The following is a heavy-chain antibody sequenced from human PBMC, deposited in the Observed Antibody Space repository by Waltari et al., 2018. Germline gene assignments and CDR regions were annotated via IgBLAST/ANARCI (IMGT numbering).Heavy chain of an antibody. CDR3: ARVPEQWLVMFYYFDY. Sequence: QVQLVQSGAEVKKPGASVKVSCKASGYTFTSYDINWVRQATGQGLEWMGWMNPNSGNTGYAQKFQGRVTMTRNTSISTAYMELSSLRSEDTAVYYCARVPEQWLVMFYYFDYWGQGTLVTVSS. CDR1: GYTFTSYD. D-gene: IGHD6-19*01. CDR2: MNPNSGNT. V-gene: IGHV1-8*01. J-gene: IGHJ4*02.